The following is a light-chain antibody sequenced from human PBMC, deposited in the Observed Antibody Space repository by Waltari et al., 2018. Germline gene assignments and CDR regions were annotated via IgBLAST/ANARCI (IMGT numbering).Light chain of an antibody. Sequence: HSAPTQPAYVSGPPGNSVTTSRTELHSATEHYILVSWYQQHPGKAPQLRIYEGTKRPSGVSNRFSGSKSGNTASLTISGRQAEDDADYYCCSYGDVTNYVFGTGTTVTVL. J-gene: IGLJ1*01. CDR1: HSATEHYIL. CDR3: CSYGDVTNYV. CDR2: EGT. V-gene: IGLV2-23*01.